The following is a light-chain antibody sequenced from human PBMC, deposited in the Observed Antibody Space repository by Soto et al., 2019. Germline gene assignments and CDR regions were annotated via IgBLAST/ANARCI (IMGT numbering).Light chain of an antibody. CDR2: RAS. J-gene: IGKJ1*01. V-gene: IGKV1-5*03. Sequence: VQMTQSPSTLSASVGDRVTITCRASQNINSDLAWYQQKPGKAPQLLIYRASSLESGVPSRFIGSGSGTEFTLTITSLQPDDFATYYCQQHNNYWTFGHGTRVDIK. CDR3: QQHNNYWT. CDR1: QNINSD.